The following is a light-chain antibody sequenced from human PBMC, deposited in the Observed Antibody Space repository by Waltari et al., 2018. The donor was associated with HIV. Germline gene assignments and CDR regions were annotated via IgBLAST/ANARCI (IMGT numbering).Light chain of an antibody. CDR3: QQSYHTPT. CDR2: AAS. Sequence: DIQMTQSPSSLSASVGDRVTITCRASQSISNYLNWYQQKPGKVPKVLIYAASSLQSGVPSRFSGSGSGTDFTLTISSLQPEEFATYYCQQSYHTPTFGGGTKVDIK. CDR1: QSISNY. V-gene: IGKV1-39*01. J-gene: IGKJ4*01.